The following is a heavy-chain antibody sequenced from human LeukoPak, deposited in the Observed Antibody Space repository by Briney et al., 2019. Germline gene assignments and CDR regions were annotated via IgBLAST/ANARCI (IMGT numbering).Heavy chain of an antibody. Sequence: SETLSLTCTVSGGSISSYYWSWIRQPPGKGLEWIGYIYYSGTTNYNPSLKSRVTISVDTSKNQFSLKLSSVTAADTAVYYCARGSDFGVVMTYWYFDLWGRGTLVTVSS. CDR3: ARGSDFGVVMTYWYFDL. D-gene: IGHD3-3*01. CDR2: IYYSGTT. CDR1: GGSISSYY. J-gene: IGHJ2*01. V-gene: IGHV4-59*01.